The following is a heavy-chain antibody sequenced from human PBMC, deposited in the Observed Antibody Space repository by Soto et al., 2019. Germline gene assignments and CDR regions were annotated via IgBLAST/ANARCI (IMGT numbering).Heavy chain of an antibody. D-gene: IGHD2-2*01. V-gene: IGHV4-34*01. Sequence: SETLSLTCAVYGGSFSGYYWSWIRQPPGKGLEWIGEINHSGSTNYNPSLKSRVTISVDTSKNQFSLKLSSVTAADTAVYYCASGLGAPVVVPAATGTNWFDHWGQGTLVTVSS. J-gene: IGHJ5*02. CDR2: INHSGST. CDR3: ASGLGAPVVVPAATGTNWFDH. CDR1: GGSFSGYY.